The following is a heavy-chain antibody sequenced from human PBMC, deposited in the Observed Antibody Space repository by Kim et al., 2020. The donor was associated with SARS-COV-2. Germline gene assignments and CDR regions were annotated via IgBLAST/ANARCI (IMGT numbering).Heavy chain of an antibody. Sequence: GGSLRLSCAASGFTFSSYSMNWVRQAPGKGLEWVSSISSSSSYIYYADSVKGRFTISRDNAKNSLYLQMNSLRAEDTAVYYCARMPVPSSSWYFYKTEYYYGRDVWGPGPNVPFS. CDR3: ARMPVPSSSWYFYKTEYYYGRDV. CDR1: GFTFSSYS. D-gene: IGHD6-13*01. V-gene: IGHV3-21*01. J-gene: IGHJ6*02. CDR2: ISSSSSYI.